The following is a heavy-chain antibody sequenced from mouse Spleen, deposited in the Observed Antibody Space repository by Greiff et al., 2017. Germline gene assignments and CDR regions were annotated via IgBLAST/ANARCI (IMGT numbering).Heavy chain of an antibody. D-gene: IGHD2-12*01. CDR1: GYTFTSYT. CDR3: ARDSYYSSTPWFAY. J-gene: IGHJ3*01. V-gene: IGHV1-4*01. Sequence: QVQLQQSGAELARPGASVKMSCKASGYTFTSYTMHWVKQRPGQGLEWIGYINPSSGYTKYNQKFKDKATLTADKSSSTAYMQLSSLTSEDSAVYYCARDSYYSSTPWFAYWGQGTLVTVSA. CDR2: INPSSGYT.